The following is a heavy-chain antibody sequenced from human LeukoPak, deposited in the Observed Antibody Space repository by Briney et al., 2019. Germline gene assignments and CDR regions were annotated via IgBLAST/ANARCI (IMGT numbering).Heavy chain of an antibody. Sequence: GGSLRLSCAASGFTVSSNYMSWVRQAPGKGLEWVSAISGSGGSTYYADSVKGRFTISRDNSKNTLYLQMNSLRAEDTAVYYCAKDHATWKGSVEDYWGQGTLVTVSS. CDR1: GFTVSSNY. CDR3: AKDHATWKGSVEDY. CDR2: ISGSGGST. J-gene: IGHJ4*02. V-gene: IGHV3-23*01. D-gene: IGHD3-10*01.